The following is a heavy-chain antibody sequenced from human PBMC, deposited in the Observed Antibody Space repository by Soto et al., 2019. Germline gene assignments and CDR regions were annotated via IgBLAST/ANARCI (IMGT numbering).Heavy chain of an antibody. V-gene: IGHV1-24*01. CDR1: GYTPTELS. CDR3: ATFAVTTIPTTFDY. J-gene: IGHJ4*02. CDR2: FDPEDGET. Sequence: ASVKVSCKVSGYTPTELSMHWVRQAPGKGLEWMGGFDPEDGETIYAQKFQGRVTMTEDTSTDTAYMELSSLRSEDTAVYFCATFAVTTIPTTFDYWGPGTLVTVSS. D-gene: IGHD4-17*01.